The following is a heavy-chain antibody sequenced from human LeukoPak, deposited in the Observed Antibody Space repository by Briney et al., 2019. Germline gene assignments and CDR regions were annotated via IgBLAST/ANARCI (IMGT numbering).Heavy chain of an antibody. V-gene: IGHV1-18*01. CDR3: ARNKKSSPYRSGDNCFSGWFDP. J-gene: IGHJ5*02. Sequence: ASVKVSCKASGYNFKSYTINWVRLAPGQGPEWMGWISAYNGNTNYAQKFQGRVTMTTDTSTSTAYMELRSLRSDDTAVYYCARNKKSSPYRSGDNCFSGWFDPWGQGSLVTVSS. CDR1: GYNFKSYT. CDR2: ISAYNGNT. D-gene: IGHD2-15*01.